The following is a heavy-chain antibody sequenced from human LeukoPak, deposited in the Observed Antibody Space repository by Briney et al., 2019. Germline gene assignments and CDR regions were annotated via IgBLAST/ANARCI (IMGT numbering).Heavy chain of an antibody. Sequence: GGSLRLSCAASGFIFSSYWMHWVRHAPGKGLAWVSRINTDGSSTSYADSVKGRFTISRDNSKNTLYLQMNSLRPEDTAVYYCAKAAYDSSGSWYYFDYWGQGTLVTVSS. D-gene: IGHD3-22*01. J-gene: IGHJ4*02. CDR2: INTDGSST. CDR3: AKAAYDSSGSWYYFDY. V-gene: IGHV3-74*01. CDR1: GFIFSSYW.